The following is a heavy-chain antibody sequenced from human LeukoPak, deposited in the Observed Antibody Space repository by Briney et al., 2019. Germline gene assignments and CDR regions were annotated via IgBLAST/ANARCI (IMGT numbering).Heavy chain of an antibody. J-gene: IGHJ5*02. D-gene: IGHD5-18*01. CDR1: GGSISSGSYY. V-gene: IGHV4-61*02. CDR3: ARGVDTAYGS. CDR2: IYTSGST. Sequence: SETLSLTCTVSGGSISSGSYYWSWIRQPAGKGLEWIGRIYTSGSTNYNPSLKSRVTISVDTSKNQFSLKLSSVTAADTAVYYCARGVDTAYGSWGQGTLVTVSS.